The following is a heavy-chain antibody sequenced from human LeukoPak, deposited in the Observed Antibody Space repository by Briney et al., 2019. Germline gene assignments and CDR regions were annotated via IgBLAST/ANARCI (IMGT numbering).Heavy chain of an antibody. D-gene: IGHD5-12*01. CDR3: ARDGYSGYAFDY. J-gene: IGHJ4*02. CDR2: IKQDGSEK. V-gene: IGHV3-7*01. CDR1: GFTFSSYW. Sequence: GSLRLSCAASGFTFSSYWMNWVRQAPGKGLEWVANIKQDGSEKYYVDSVKGRFTISRDNDKNSLYLQMNSLRAEDTAVYYCARDGYSGYAFDYWGQGTLVTVSS.